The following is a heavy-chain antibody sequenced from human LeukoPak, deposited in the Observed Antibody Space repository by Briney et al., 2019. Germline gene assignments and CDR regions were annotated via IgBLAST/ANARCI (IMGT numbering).Heavy chain of an antibody. D-gene: IGHD3-10*01. CDR2: IDWDDDK. Sequence: SGPALVKPTQTLTLTCTFSGFSLNTSGMRVSWIRQPPGKALEWLARIDWDDDKFYSTSLKTRLTISKDTSKNQVVLTMTNMDPVDTATYYCARTHFSFGTSAPYNWFDPWGQGTLVTVSS. CDR1: GFSLNTSGMR. V-gene: IGHV2-70*04. J-gene: IGHJ5*02. CDR3: ARTHFSFGTSAPYNWFDP.